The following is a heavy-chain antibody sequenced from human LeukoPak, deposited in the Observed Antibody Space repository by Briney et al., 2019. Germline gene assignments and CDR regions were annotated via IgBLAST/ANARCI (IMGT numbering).Heavy chain of an antibody. Sequence: SVKVSCKASGGTFSSYAISWVRQAPGQGLEWMGGIIPIFGTANYAQKFQGRVTITADESTSTAYMELSSLRSEDTAVYYCVRDPGYCSSTSCYTGDFDYWGQGTLVTVSS. V-gene: IGHV1-69*13. D-gene: IGHD2-2*02. CDR2: IIPIFGTA. CDR1: GGTFSSYA. J-gene: IGHJ4*02. CDR3: VRDPGYCSSTSCYTGDFDY.